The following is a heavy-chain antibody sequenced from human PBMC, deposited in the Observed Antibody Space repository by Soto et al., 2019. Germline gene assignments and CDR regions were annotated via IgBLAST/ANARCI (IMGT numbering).Heavy chain of an antibody. D-gene: IGHD5-12*01. J-gene: IGHJ3*02. CDR2: ISYDGSNK. Sequence: GGSLRLSCAASGFTFSSYGMHWVRQAPGKGLEWVAVISYDGSNKYYADSVKGRFTISRDNSKNTLYLQMNSLRAEDTAVYCCANGPSGYHLGAFDIWGQGTMVTVSS. V-gene: IGHV3-30*18. CDR3: ANGPSGYHLGAFDI. CDR1: GFTFSSYG.